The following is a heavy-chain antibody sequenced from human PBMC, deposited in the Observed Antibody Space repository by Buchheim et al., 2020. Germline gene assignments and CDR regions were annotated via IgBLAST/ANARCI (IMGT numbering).Heavy chain of an antibody. CDR2: IYYSGST. J-gene: IGHJ4*02. CDR3: ARSEPSYYFDY. CDR1: GGSISSSSYY. Sequence: QLQLQESGPGLVKPSETLSLTCTVSGGSISSSSYYWGWIRQPPGKGLGWIGSIYYSGSTYYNPSLKSRVTISVDTSKNQFSLKLSSVTAADTAVYYCARSEPSYYFDYWGQGTL. D-gene: IGHD1-26*01. V-gene: IGHV4-39*01.